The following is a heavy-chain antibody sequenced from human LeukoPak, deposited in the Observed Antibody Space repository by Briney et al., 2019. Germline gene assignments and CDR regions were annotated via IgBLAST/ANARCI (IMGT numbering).Heavy chain of an antibody. Sequence: SVKVSCKASGGTFSSYAISWVRQAPGQRLEWMGGIIPIFGTANYAQKFQGRVTITADESTSTAYMELSSLRSEDTAVYYCAREPTTYYYYYGMDVWGQGTTVTVSS. D-gene: IGHD1-1*01. CDR1: GGTFSSYA. CDR3: AREPTTYYYYYGMDV. V-gene: IGHV1-69*13. J-gene: IGHJ6*02. CDR2: IIPIFGTA.